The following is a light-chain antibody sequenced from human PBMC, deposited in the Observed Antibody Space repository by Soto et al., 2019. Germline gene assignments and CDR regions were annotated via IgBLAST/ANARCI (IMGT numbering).Light chain of an antibody. J-gene: IGKJ1*01. V-gene: IGKV3-11*01. CDR3: QQSSNWPRT. CDR1: QSVSSY. CDR2: DAS. Sequence: EIVLTQSPATLSLSPGERVTLSCRASQSVSSYLVWYQQKRGQAPRLLIYDASNRETGIPARFSGSGSGTDFTLTISSLEPEDFAVYYCQQSSNWPRTFGQGTKVEIK.